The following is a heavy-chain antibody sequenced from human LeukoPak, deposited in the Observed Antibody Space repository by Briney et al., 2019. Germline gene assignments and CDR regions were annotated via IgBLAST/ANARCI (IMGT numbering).Heavy chain of an antibody. CDR1: GFTVSNNY. Sequence: GSLRLSCAASGFTVSNNYMSWIRQPPGKGLEWIGEINHSGSTNYNPSLKSRVTISVDTSKNQFSLKLSSVTAADTAVYYCAREGRGSYYGGQGTLVTVSS. CDR2: INHSGST. J-gene: IGHJ4*02. CDR3: AREGRGSYY. V-gene: IGHV4-34*01. D-gene: IGHD5-12*01.